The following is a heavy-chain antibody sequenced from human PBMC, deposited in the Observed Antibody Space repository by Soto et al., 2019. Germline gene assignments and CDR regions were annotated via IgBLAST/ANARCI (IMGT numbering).Heavy chain of an antibody. D-gene: IGHD2-2*01. V-gene: IGHV4-59*01. CDR1: GGSISSYY. J-gene: IGHJ6*02. Sequence: PSETLSLTCTVSGGSISSYYWSWIRQPPGKRLEWIGYIYYSGSTNYNPSLKSRVTISVDTSKNQYSLKLSSVTAADTAVYYCATPHCSSTSCSPMDVWGQGTTVTVSS. CDR2: IYYSGST. CDR3: ATPHCSSTSCSPMDV.